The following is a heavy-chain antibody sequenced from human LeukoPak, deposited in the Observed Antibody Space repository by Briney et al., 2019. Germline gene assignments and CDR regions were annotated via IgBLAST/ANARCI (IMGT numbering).Heavy chain of an antibody. Sequence: GASVKVSCKASGYTFTSYDINWVRQATGQGLEWMGWMNPNSGNTGYAQKFQGRVTMTRNTSISTAYMELSSLRCEDTAVYYCARATRIAVAAPFSYYYYYGMDVWGQGTTVTVSS. J-gene: IGHJ6*02. CDR2: MNPNSGNT. D-gene: IGHD6-19*01. CDR3: ARATRIAVAAPFSYYYYYGMDV. CDR1: GYTFTSYD. V-gene: IGHV1-8*01.